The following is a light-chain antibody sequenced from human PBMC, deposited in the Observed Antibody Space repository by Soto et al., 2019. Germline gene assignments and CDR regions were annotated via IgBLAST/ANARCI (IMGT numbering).Light chain of an antibody. J-gene: IGLJ3*02. V-gene: IGLV4-69*01. Sequence: QPVLTQSPSASASLGASVKLTCTLSSGHSSYAIAWHQQQPERGPRYLMNLNSDGGHNTGDGIPDRFSGSSSGAERYLTISSLQSEDEPDYYGQTWANDIPVFGGGTKVTV. CDR3: QTWANDIPV. CDR2: LNSDGGH. CDR1: SGHSSYA.